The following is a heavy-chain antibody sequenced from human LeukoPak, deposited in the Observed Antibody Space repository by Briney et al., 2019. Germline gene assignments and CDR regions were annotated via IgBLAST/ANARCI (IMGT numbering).Heavy chain of an antibody. D-gene: IGHD3-10*01. Sequence: GGSLRLSCAASGFTFSTYGMHWVRQAPGKGLEWMAVIVFDGSDEYYADSVRGRFIISRDNSKNTLYLQMNSLRAEDTAVYYCAKVGSIRFDPWGQGTLVTVSS. J-gene: IGHJ5*02. CDR1: GFTFSTYG. CDR3: AKVGSIRFDP. V-gene: IGHV3-30*02. CDR2: IVFDGSDE.